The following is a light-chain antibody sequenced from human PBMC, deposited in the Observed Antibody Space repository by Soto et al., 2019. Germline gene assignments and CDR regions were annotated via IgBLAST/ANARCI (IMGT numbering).Light chain of an antibody. V-gene: IGLV2-8*01. Sequence: ALTQPPSASGSPGQSVTISCTGTSSDVGGYNYVSWYQQHPGKAPKLMIYEVSKRPSGVPDRFSGSKSGNTASLTVSGLQAEDEADYYCSSYAGSNNYVFGTGTRSPS. CDR2: EVS. J-gene: IGLJ1*01. CDR3: SSYAGSNNYV. CDR1: SSDVGGYNY.